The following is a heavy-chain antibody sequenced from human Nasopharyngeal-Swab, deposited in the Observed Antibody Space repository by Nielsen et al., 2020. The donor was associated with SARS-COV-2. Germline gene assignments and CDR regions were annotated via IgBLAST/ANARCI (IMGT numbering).Heavy chain of an antibody. V-gene: IGHV1-18*01. D-gene: IGHD2-21*02. CDR2: ISAYNGNT. J-gene: IGHJ6*02. Sequence: ASVKVSCKASGYTFTSYGISWVRQAPGQGLEWMGWISAYNGNTNYAQKLQGRVTMTTDTSTSTAYMELRSLRSDDTAVYYSARLYCGGDCYSEDYYGMDVWGQGTTVTVSS. CDR1: GYTFTSYG. CDR3: ARLYCGGDCYSEDYYGMDV.